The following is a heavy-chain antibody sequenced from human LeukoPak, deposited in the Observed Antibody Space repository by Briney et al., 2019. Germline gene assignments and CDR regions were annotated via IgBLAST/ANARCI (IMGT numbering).Heavy chain of an antibody. CDR3: ARDLAYCGGDCYSPLDYYYYYMDV. CDR2: IYSDGSYT. V-gene: IGHV3-74*01. D-gene: IGHD2-21*02. CDR1: GFTFSNYW. Sequence: GGSLRLSCAASGFTFSNYWMHWVRQAPGKGLVWVARIYSDGSYTSYADSVKGRFTISRDNAKNTLYLQMNSLRAEDTAVYYCARDLAYCGGDCYSPLDYYYYYMDVWGKGTTVTVSS. J-gene: IGHJ6*03.